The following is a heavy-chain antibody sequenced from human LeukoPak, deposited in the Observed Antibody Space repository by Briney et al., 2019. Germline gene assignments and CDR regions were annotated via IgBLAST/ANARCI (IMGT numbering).Heavy chain of an antibody. J-gene: IGHJ4*02. D-gene: IGHD2-15*01. CDR2: VGTENGKI. V-gene: IGHV1-69-2*01. CDR3: VRGKNGCGAGKCYFLGS. CDR1: GFTFSDFY. Sequence: ATVKLSCKVSGFTFSDFYTHWVRQAHGKGQEWVGLVGTENGKIIYAEQLEGRLTITADRSTDTVNMELRSLRSDDTAIYYGVRGKNGCGAGKCYFLGSWGQGTLVTVSS.